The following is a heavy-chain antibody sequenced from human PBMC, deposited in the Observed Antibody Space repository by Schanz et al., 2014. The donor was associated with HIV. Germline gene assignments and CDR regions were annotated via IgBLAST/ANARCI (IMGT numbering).Heavy chain of an antibody. J-gene: IGHJ5*02. CDR2: MNPNSGNT. CDR1: GGTFSSYA. CDR3: ARARAKIEGRPVGNWFDP. Sequence: QVPLVQSGAEVKNPGSSVKVSCKASGGTFSSYAISWVRQATGQGLEWMGWMNPNSGNTGYAQKFQGRVTMTRNTSISTAYMELSSLGSEDTAVYFCARARAKIEGRPVGNWFDPWGQGTLVTVSS. D-gene: IGHD6-6*01. V-gene: IGHV1-8*01.